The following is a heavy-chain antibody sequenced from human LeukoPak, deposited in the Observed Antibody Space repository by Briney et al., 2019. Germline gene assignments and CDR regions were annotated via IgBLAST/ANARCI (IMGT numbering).Heavy chain of an antibody. J-gene: IGHJ4*02. Sequence: PSQTLSLTCTVSGGSICSGGYYWRWIRQHPGKGLEWIGYIYYSGSTYYNPSLKSRVTISVDTSKNQFSLKLSSVTAADTAVYYCARCPSAGEFDYWGQGTLVTVSS. CDR2: IYYSGST. D-gene: IGHD7-27*01. CDR3: ARCPSAGEFDY. V-gene: IGHV4-31*03. CDR1: GGSICSGGYY.